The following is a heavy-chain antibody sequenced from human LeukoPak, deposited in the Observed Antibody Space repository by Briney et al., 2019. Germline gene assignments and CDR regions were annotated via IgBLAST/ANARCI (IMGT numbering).Heavy chain of an antibody. CDR2: IKQDGSEK. Sequence: PGGSLRLSCAASGFTFSSYWMSWVRQAPGKGLEWVANIKQDGSEKYYVDSVKGRFTISRDNAKNSLYLQMNSLRAEDTAVYYCARGGYDILTGYYTPGIFDYWGQGTLVTVSS. D-gene: IGHD3-9*01. J-gene: IGHJ4*02. CDR3: ARGGYDILTGYYTPGIFDY. CDR1: GFTFSSYW. V-gene: IGHV3-7*01.